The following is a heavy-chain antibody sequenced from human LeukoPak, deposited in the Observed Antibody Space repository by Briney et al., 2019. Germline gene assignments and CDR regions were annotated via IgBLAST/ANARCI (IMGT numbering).Heavy chain of an antibody. J-gene: IGHJ4*02. Sequence: GGSLRLSCTASGFTFSSYWMSWVRQAPGKGLEWVANIMQGGTEKYYVDSVKGRFAISRDNAKNSLYLQMTSLRAEDTAVYFCARLVTGYYTYYFDYWGQGTLVTVSS. CDR3: ARLVTGYYTYYFDY. D-gene: IGHD3/OR15-3a*01. CDR2: IMQGGTEK. V-gene: IGHV3-7*01. CDR1: GFTFSSYW.